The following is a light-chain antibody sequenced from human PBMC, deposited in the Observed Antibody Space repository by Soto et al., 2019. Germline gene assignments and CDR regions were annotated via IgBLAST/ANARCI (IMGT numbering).Light chain of an antibody. CDR3: SADTARSTLV. CDR2: EDR. CDR1: MRDVGAYNL. J-gene: IGLJ3*02. V-gene: IGLV2-14*01. Sequence: QSALTQPASVSGSAGQSITISCSGTMRDVGAYNLVSWYQQHPGTAPKLIIYEDRNRPSGIASRFSGSRSGNTASLTISGLPSDDEGDYYCSADTARSTLVFGGGTKLTVL.